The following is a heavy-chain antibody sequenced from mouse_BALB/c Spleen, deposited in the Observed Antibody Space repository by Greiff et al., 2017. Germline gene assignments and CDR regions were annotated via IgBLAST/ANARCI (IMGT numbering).Heavy chain of an antibody. CDR1: GFTFSSYA. D-gene: IGHD2-12*01. CDR3: AREGNTTTWFAY. CDR2: ISSGGST. Sequence: EVKLVESGGGLVKPGGSLKLSCAASGFTFSSYAMSWVRQTPEKRLEWVASISSGGSTYYPDSVKGRFTISRDNARNILYLQMSSLRSEDTAMYYCAREGNTTTWFAYWGQGTLVTVSA. J-gene: IGHJ3*01. V-gene: IGHV5-6-5*01.